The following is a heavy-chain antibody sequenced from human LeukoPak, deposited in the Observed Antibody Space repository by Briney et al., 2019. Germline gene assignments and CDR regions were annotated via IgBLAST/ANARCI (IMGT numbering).Heavy chain of an antibody. D-gene: IGHD3-16*01. CDR2: INDDGSST. CDR3: ARGFYYAYD. V-gene: IGHV3-74*01. Sequence: GGSLRLSCAASGFTFSSYWMYWVRQAPGKGLMWVSRINDDGSSTTYADSVKGRFTISRDNAKNTLYLQMNSLRAEDTAVYCCARGFYYAYDWGQGTLVTVSS. CDR1: GFTFSSYW. J-gene: IGHJ4*02.